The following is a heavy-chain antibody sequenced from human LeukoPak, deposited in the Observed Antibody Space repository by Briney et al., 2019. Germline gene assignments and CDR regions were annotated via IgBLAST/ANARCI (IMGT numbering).Heavy chain of an antibody. V-gene: IGHV4-34*01. D-gene: IGHD3-22*01. CDR1: GGLFSGYY. J-gene: IGHJ4*02. CDR2: INHTGTT. Sequence: SETLSLTCAVSGGLFSGYYWTWIRQSPGKGLEWIGEINHTGTTNYNPSLKSRVTISVDTSKNQFSLKLSSVTAADTAVYYCARRGVVVVPFDYWGQGTLVTVSS. CDR3: ARRGVVVVPFDY.